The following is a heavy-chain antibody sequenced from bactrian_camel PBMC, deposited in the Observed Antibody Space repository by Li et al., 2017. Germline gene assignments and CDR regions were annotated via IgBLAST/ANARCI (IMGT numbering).Heavy chain of an antibody. J-gene: IGHJ6*01. CDR3: AKVGSAWPNFDY. V-gene: IGHV3S1*01. CDR1: GYTFSRYG. Sequence: HVQLVESGGGLVQAGGSLRLSCAASGYTFSRYGMDWVRQAPGKGLEWVSGINSGSGITYYADSVKGRFTISRDNTKNTVYLQLNSLKTEDMAMYYCAKVGSAWPNFDYWGQGTQVTVS. CDR2: INSGSGIT. D-gene: IGHD2*01.